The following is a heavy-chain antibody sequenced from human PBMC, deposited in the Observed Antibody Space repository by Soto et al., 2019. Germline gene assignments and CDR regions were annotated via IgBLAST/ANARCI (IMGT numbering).Heavy chain of an antibody. V-gene: IGHV1-18*01. D-gene: IGHD6-13*01. CDR3: ARDQRDSSSWYNYYYYYRDV. CDR1: GYTFTSYG. J-gene: IGHJ6*03. CDR2: ISAYNGNT. Sequence: ASVKVSCKASGYTFTSYGISWVRQAPGQGLEWMGWISAYNGNTNYAQKLQGRVTMTTDTSTSAAYMELRSLRSDDTAVYYCARDQRDSSSWYNYYYYYRDVWGKGTTVTVSS.